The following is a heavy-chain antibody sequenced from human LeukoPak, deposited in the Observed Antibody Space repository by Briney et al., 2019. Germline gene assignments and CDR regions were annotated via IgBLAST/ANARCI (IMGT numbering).Heavy chain of an antibody. V-gene: IGHV3-9*01. D-gene: IGHD4-17*01. Sequence: GGSLRLSCAASGFTFDDYDMHWVRQAPGKGLEWVSSITWNSGSIGYADSVKGRFTISRDNAKNSLHLQMNSLRAEDTALYYCAKAKMTTVTTFFDYWGQGTLVTVSS. J-gene: IGHJ4*02. CDR1: GFTFDDYD. CDR2: ITWNSGSI. CDR3: AKAKMTTVTTFFDY.